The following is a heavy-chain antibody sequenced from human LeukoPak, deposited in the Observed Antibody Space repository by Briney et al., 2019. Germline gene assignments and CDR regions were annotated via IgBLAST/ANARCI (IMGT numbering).Heavy chain of an antibody. Sequence: GASVKVSCKASGYTFTGYYMHWVRQAPGQGLEWMGWINPNSGGTNYAQKFQGRVTMTRDTSISTAYMELSRLRSDDTAVYYCARDKSGFGDSFDYWGQGTLVTVSS. D-gene: IGHD3-10*01. CDR1: GYTFTGYY. CDR2: INPNSGGT. J-gene: IGHJ4*02. V-gene: IGHV1-2*02. CDR3: ARDKSGFGDSFDY.